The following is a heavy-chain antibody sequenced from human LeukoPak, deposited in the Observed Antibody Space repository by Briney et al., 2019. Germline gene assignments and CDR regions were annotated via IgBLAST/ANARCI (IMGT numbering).Heavy chain of an antibody. V-gene: IGHV1-69*05. CDR2: IIPIFGTA. CDR1: GGTFSSYA. CDR3: ATESIAAAGTGGEFDY. Sequence: ASVKVSCKASGGTFSSYAISWVRQAPGQGLEWMGGIIPIFGTANYAQKFQGRVTITTDESTSTAYMELSSLRSEDTAVYYCATESIAAAGTGGEFDYWGQGTLVTVSS. D-gene: IGHD6-13*01. J-gene: IGHJ4*02.